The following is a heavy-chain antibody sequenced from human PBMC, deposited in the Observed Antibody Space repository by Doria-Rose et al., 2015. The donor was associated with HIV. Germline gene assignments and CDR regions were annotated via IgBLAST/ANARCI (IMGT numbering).Heavy chain of an antibody. CDR2: IYTSGST. CDR1: GGSFSGYY. V-gene: IGHV4-4*09. CDR3: ARLRLGMLDY. D-gene: IGHD7-27*01. Sequence: ETLSLTCAVYGGSFSGYYWSWIRQPPGKGLEWIGYIYTSGSTNYNPSLKSRVTISVDTSKNQFSLKLSSVTAADTAVYYCARLRLGMLDYWGQGTLVTVSS. J-gene: IGHJ4*02.